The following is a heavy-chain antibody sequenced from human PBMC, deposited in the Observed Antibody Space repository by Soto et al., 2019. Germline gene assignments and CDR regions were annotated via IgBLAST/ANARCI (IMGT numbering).Heavy chain of an antibody. CDR1: GFTFSNYA. J-gene: IGHJ4*02. Sequence: GGSLRLSCATSGFTFSNYAISWVRQTPGKGLEWVSVISGSGDFTYYADSVKGRFTISRDNPKNTIYLQMNSLRAEDTAVYYCAKGFYGSGSYYNDRAFDSWGQGTLVTVSS. V-gene: IGHV3-23*01. CDR3: AKGFYGSGSYYNDRAFDS. CDR2: ISGSGDFT. D-gene: IGHD3-10*01.